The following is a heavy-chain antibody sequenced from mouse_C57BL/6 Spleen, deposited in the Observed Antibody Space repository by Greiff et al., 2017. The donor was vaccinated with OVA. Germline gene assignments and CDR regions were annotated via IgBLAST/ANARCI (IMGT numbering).Heavy chain of an antibody. V-gene: IGHV1-61*01. J-gene: IGHJ4*01. D-gene: IGHD1-1*01. CDR2: IYPSDSET. Sequence: QVQLQQPGAELVRPGSSVKLSCKASGYTFTSYWMDWVKQRPGPGLEWIGNIYPSDSETHYNQKFKDKATLTVDKSSSTAYMQLISLTSEDSAVYYCARFRKSSYDYYAMDYWGQGTSVTVSS. CDR3: ARFRKSSYDYYAMDY. CDR1: GYTFTSYW.